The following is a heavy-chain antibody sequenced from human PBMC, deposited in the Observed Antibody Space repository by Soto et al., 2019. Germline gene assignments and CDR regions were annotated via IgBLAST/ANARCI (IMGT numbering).Heavy chain of an antibody. V-gene: IGHV1-8*01. Sequence: QVKLVQSGAEVKKPGASVKVSCKASGYSFTSHDVIWVRQASGQGLQWMGWMKPNSGSTVIAQKFQGGVTITRDLSISAAYMELSSLRPDDSAIYYCARVSFIALLRFPFDLWDQGAEVTVSS. CDR2: MKPNSGST. D-gene: IGHD5-12*01. CDR3: ARVSFIALLRFPFDL. J-gene: IGHJ4*02. CDR1: GYSFTSHD.